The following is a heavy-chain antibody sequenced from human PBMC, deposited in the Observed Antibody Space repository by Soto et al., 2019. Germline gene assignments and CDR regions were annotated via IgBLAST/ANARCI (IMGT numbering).Heavy chain of an antibody. CDR2: ISYDGSNK. CDR1: GFTFSSYA. V-gene: IGHV3-30-3*01. J-gene: IGHJ4*02. D-gene: IGHD5-18*01. Sequence: QVQLVESGGGVVQPGRSLRLSCAASGFTFSSYAMHWVRQAPGKGLEWVAVISYDGSNKYYADSVKGRFTISRDNSKNTLYLQMNSLRAEDTAVYYCARGRGRYSYGVGYWGQGTLVTVSS. CDR3: ARGRGRYSYGVGY.